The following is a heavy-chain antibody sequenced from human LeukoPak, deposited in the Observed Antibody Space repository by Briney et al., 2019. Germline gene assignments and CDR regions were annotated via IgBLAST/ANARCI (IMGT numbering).Heavy chain of an antibody. D-gene: IGHD2-15*01. Sequence: SETLSLTCAVYGGSFSGYYRSWIRQSPGKGLEWIGEINHSGSTNYNPSLKSRVTISVDTSKNQFSLKLSSVTAADTAVYYCARARVVVANYYYYGMDVWGQGTTVTVSS. CDR1: GGSFSGYY. V-gene: IGHV4-34*01. J-gene: IGHJ6*02. CDR3: ARARVVVANYYYYGMDV. CDR2: INHSGST.